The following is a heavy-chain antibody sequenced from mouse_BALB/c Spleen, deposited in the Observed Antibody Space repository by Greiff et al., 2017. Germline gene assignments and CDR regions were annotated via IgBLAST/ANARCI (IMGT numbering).Heavy chain of an antibody. J-gene: IGHJ3*01. CDR1: GFSLTSYG. V-gene: IGHV2-9*02. Sequence: VQRVESGPGLVAPSQSLSITCTVSGFSLTSYGVHWVRQPPGKGLEWLGVIWAGGSTNYNSALMSRLSISKDNSKSQVFLKMNSLQTDDTAMYYCARWAGNWAWFAYWGQGTLVTVSA. D-gene: IGHD4-1*01. CDR3: ARWAGNWAWFAY. CDR2: IWAGGST.